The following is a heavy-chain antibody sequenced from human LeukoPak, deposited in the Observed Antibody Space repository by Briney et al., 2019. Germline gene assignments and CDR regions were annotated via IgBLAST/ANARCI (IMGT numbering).Heavy chain of an antibody. Sequence: SETLSLTCTVSGGSISSSSYFWGWIRQPPGRGLEWIGSIYYSGNPYYNPSLKSRVTISVDTSKNQFSLKLSSVTAADTAVYYCARAVAGTLSYYYYGMDVWGQGTTVTVSS. CDR1: GGSISSSSYF. CDR3: ARAVAGTLSYYYYGMDV. V-gene: IGHV4-39*07. J-gene: IGHJ6*02. CDR2: IYYSGNP. D-gene: IGHD6-19*01.